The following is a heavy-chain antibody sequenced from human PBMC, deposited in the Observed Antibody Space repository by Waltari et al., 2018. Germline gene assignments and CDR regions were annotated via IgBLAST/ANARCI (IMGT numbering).Heavy chain of an antibody. Sequence: QVQLPESGPGLVKPSETLSLTCAVSGYSISSVYYWGWIRQPPVKGREWIGRIFHSGSTYSYPSLKSRVTLSVYTSTNQFSLKLSSVTAADTAVYYCAMRDDAFDIWGQGTMVTVSS. CDR3: AMRDDAFDI. V-gene: IGHV4-38-2*01. J-gene: IGHJ3*02. CDR1: GYSISSVYY. CDR2: IFHSGST.